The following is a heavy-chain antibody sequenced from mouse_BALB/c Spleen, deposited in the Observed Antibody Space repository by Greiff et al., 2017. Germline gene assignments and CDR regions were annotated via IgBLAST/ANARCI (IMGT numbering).Heavy chain of an antibody. D-gene: IGHD3-1*01. Sequence: EVKVVESGGDLVKPGGSLKLSCAASGFTFSSYAMSWVRQTPEKRLEWVASISSGGSTYYPDSVKGRFTISRDNARNILYLQMSSLRSEDTAMYYCAREGIGGAMDYWGQGTSVTVSS. CDR1: GFTFSSYA. J-gene: IGHJ4*01. CDR3: AREGIGGAMDY. CDR2: ISSGGST. V-gene: IGHV5-6-5*01.